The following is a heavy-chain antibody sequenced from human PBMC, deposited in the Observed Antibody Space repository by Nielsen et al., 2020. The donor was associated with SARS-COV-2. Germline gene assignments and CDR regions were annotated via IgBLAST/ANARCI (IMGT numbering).Heavy chain of an antibody. V-gene: IGHV4-59*01. CDR2: IYYSGST. CDR3: ARVGLGDCSSTSCYSAFDI. J-gene: IGHJ3*02. CDR1: GSSLSSYY. D-gene: IGHD2-2*02. Sequence: SETLSLTCTVSGSSLSSYYWSWIRQLPGKGLEWIGYIYYSGSTNYNPSLKSRVTISVDTSKNQFSLKLSSVTAADTAVYYCARVGLGDCSSTSCYSAFDIWGQGTMVTVSS.